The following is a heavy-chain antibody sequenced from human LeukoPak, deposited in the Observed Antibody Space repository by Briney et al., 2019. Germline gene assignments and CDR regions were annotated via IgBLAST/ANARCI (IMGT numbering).Heavy chain of an antibody. V-gene: IGHV4-30-4*01. CDR1: GGSFSGGDYY. Sequence: SQTQSLTCTVSGGSFSGGDYYWSWIRQPPGKGLEWIAYMYYSGSTYYNPSLKSRVTMSADTSKNQLTLKLSSVTAADTAVYYCARPYYYDSRIDPWGQGILVTVSS. D-gene: IGHD3-22*01. J-gene: IGHJ5*02. CDR2: MYYSGST. CDR3: ARPYYYDSRIDP.